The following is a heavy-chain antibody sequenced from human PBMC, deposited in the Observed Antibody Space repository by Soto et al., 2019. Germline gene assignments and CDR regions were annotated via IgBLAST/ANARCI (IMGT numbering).Heavy chain of an antibody. J-gene: IGHJ4*02. Sequence: PSETLSLTCTVSGASISSDGYYWSWIRQHPGRGLECVGYIYYTGNTYYSPSLKSRLTISLDTSKNQVSLELSSATAADAVMYYCASGRAYYYGSGSFGFDFWGQGTPVTVSS. CDR1: GASISSDGYY. CDR3: ASGRAYYYGSGSFGFDF. V-gene: IGHV4-31*03. CDR2: IYYTGNT. D-gene: IGHD3-10*01.